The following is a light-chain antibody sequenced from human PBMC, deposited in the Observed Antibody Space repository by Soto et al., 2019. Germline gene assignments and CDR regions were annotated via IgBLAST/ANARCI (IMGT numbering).Light chain of an antibody. CDR2: DAY. Sequence: EVVLTQSPVTLSLSPGERATLSCRASQSFRGLLAWYQQKPGQAPRLLIYDAYNRATGIPPRFSGSGSGTDLTLTISSLEPEDSAVYYCQQRHAWPITFGQGTRLEIK. CDR3: QQRHAWPIT. CDR1: QSFRGL. V-gene: IGKV3-11*01. J-gene: IGKJ5*01.